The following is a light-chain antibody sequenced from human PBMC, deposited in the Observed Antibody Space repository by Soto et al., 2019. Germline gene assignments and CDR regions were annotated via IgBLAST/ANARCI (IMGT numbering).Light chain of an antibody. Sequence: QLVLTQPPSVSGAPGQRVTISCTGSSSNIGAGYDVHWYQQLPGTAPKLLIYGNSNRLSGVPDRFSGSKSGTSASLAITGLQAEDEADYYCQSYDSSLSGWVFGGGTQLTVL. CDR3: QSYDSSLSGWV. CDR2: GNS. V-gene: IGLV1-40*01. J-gene: IGLJ3*02. CDR1: SSNIGAGYD.